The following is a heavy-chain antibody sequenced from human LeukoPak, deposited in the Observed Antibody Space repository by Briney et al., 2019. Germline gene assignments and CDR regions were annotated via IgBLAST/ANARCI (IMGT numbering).Heavy chain of an antibody. CDR3: ARRHYYGSGLYYYYMDV. Sequence: SETLSLTCTVSGGSISSYYWSWIRQPPGKGLEWIGEINHSGSTNYNPSLKSRVTISVDTSKNQFSLKLSSVTAADTAVYYCARRHYYGSGLYYYYMDVWGKGTTVTISS. J-gene: IGHJ6*03. D-gene: IGHD3-10*01. CDR2: INHSGST. CDR1: GGSISSYY. V-gene: IGHV4-34*01.